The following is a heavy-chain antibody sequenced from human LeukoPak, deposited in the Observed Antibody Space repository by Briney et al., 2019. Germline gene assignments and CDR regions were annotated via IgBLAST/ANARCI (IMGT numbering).Heavy chain of an antibody. V-gene: IGHV3-21*01. D-gene: IGHD3-10*01. CDR3: TRDQNFYGSGRGFDP. CDR1: GFPFSTYS. Sequence: PGGSLRLSCAASGFPFSTYSMNWVRQAPGKGLEWVSSITSSNTYIHYADSVKGRFTISRDNAKNSLYLQMNSLRAEDTAIYYCTRDQNFYGSGRGFDPWGQGTLVTVSS. CDR2: ITSSNTYI. J-gene: IGHJ5*02.